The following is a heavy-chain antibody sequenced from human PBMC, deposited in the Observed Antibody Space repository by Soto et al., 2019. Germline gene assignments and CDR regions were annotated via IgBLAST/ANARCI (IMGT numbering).Heavy chain of an antibody. CDR1: GFTFSDYY. V-gene: IGHV3-11*06. D-gene: IGHD2-21*02. CDR2: ISSSSSYT. J-gene: IGHJ6*02. Sequence: GGSLRLSCAASGFTFSDYYMSWIRQAPGKGLEWVSYISSSSSYTNYADSVKGRFTISRDNAKNSLYLQMNSLRAEDTAVYYCARDLTEAYCGGDCYSDYYYYGKDVWGQGTTVTVSS. CDR3: ARDLTEAYCGGDCYSDYYYYGKDV.